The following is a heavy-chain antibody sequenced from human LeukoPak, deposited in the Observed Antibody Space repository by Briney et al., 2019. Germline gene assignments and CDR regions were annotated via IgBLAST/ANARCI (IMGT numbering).Heavy chain of an antibody. Sequence: PGGSLRLSCAASGFIVSNNHMSWVRQAPGKGLEWVSIIYSGGSTYYADSVKGRFTISRDNSKNTLYLQTNSLRAEDTAVYYCARSSSVFRGSSAYYFDYWGQGTLVTVFS. CDR1: GFIVSNNH. CDR2: IYSGGST. V-gene: IGHV3-53*01. D-gene: IGHD3-10*01. CDR3: ARSSSVFRGSSAYYFDY. J-gene: IGHJ4*02.